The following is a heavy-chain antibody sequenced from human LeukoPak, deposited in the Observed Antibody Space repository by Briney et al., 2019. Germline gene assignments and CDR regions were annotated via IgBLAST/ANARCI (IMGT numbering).Heavy chain of an antibody. J-gene: IGHJ4*02. CDR3: ARVFLRLSYQPFDY. D-gene: IGHD2-2*01. V-gene: IGHV1-18*01. CDR1: GGTFSSYA. CDR2: ISAYNGNT. Sequence: ASVKVSCKASGGTFSSYAISWVRQAPGQGLEWMGWISAYNGNTNYAQKLQGRVTMTTDTSTSTAYMELRSLRSDDTAVYYCARVFLRLSYQPFDYWGQGTLVTVSS.